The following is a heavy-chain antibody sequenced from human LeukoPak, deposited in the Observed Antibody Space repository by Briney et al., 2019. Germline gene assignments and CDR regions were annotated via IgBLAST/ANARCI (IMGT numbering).Heavy chain of an antibody. J-gene: IGHJ6*03. CDR1: GLIFSNSY. CDR2: IKQDGSEK. CDR3: ATTLTTNYDFFYMAV. D-gene: IGHD4-11*01. Sequence: GGSLRLSCAASGLIFSNSYMSWVRQAPGKGLEWVATIKQDGSEKFYVDSVKGRLTISRDNAKNSLYLQMNSLRAEDTAVYYCATTLTTNYDFFYMAVWGKGTTVTVSS. V-gene: IGHV3-7*01.